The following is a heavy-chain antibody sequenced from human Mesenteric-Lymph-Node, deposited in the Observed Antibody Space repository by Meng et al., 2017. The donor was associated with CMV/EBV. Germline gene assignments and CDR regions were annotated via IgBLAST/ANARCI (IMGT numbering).Heavy chain of an antibody. CDR3: ARIYAGPPYCGGDCMYYYGMDV. J-gene: IGHJ6*02. D-gene: IGHD2-21*01. Sequence: ASVKVSCKASGYTFTGYYMHWVRQAPGQGLEWMGWINPNSGGTNYAQKFQGRVTMTRDTSISTAYMELSSLRSEDTAMYYCARIYAGPPYCGGDCMYYYGMDVWGQGTTVTVSS. CDR1: GYTFTGYY. V-gene: IGHV1-2*02. CDR2: INPNSGGT.